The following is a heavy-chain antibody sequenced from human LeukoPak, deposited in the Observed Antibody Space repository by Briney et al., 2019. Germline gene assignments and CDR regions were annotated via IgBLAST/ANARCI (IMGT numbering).Heavy chain of an antibody. CDR1: GYTFSNYG. Sequence: ASVKVSCKASGYTFSNYGIIRVRQAPGQGLEWMGGISDYNGNTNYAQKFQGRVTLTTGTSTSTAYMELRSLRSDDTAVYYCARETVEEWELGNQYYYMDVWGKGTTVIVSS. CDR2: ISDYNGNT. CDR3: ARETVEEWELGNQYYYMDV. D-gene: IGHD1-14*01. V-gene: IGHV1-18*01. J-gene: IGHJ6*03.